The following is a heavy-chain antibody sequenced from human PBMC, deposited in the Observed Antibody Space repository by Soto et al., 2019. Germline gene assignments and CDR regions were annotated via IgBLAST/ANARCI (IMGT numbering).Heavy chain of an antibody. CDR3: ARSRGGVVVPAADYYFDY. D-gene: IGHD2-2*01. Sequence: QVQLVQSGAEVKKPGSSVKVSCKASGGTFSSYAISWVRQAPGQGLEWMGGIIPIFGTANYAQKFHGRVTITADESTSTAYMELSSLRSEDTAVYYCARSRGGVVVPAADYYFDYWGQGTLVTVSS. J-gene: IGHJ4*02. CDR2: IIPIFGTA. V-gene: IGHV1-69*01. CDR1: GGTFSSYA.